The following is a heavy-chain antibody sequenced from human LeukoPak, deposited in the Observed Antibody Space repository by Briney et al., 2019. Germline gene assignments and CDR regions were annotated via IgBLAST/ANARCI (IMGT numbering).Heavy chain of an antibody. D-gene: IGHD3-22*01. V-gene: IGHV3-23*01. Sequence: GGSLRLFCAASGFTFSSYAMTWVRQAPGKGLERISRIIGSGGSTYYADSVKGRFTISRDNSKNTLYVQMNSLRADDTAVYYCAKSDYYDSSGYYYGSDYWGQGTLVTVSS. J-gene: IGHJ4*02. CDR3: AKSDYYDSSGYYYGSDY. CDR1: GFTFSSYA. CDR2: IIGSGGST.